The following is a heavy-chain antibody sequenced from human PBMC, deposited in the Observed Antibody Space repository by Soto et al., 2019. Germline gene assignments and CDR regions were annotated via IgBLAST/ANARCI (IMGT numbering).Heavy chain of an antibody. CDR1: GYTLTELS. CDR3: ATFTDTAMAIYYYYYGMDV. CDR2: FDPEDGET. J-gene: IGHJ6*02. Sequence: ASVKVSCKVSGYTLTELSMHWVRQAPGKGLEWMGGFDPEDGETIYAQKFQGRVTMTEDTSTDTAYMELSSLRSEDTAVYYCATFTDTAMAIYYYYYGMDVWGQGTLVTVSS. D-gene: IGHD5-18*01. V-gene: IGHV1-24*01.